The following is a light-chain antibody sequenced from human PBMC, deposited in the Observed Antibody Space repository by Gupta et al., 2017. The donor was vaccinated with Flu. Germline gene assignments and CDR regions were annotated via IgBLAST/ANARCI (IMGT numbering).Light chain of an antibody. CDR2: DIN. CDR1: SSDVGGHDF. Sequence: GTSSDVGGHDFISWYHQDAGEAPKLILYDINKRPSGVPGRFSGSKSGNTASLTISGLQDEDEGDFYCCAHAGSSVWVFGAGTRVTVL. CDR3: CAHAGSSVWV. V-gene: IGLV2-11*01. J-gene: IGLJ3*02.